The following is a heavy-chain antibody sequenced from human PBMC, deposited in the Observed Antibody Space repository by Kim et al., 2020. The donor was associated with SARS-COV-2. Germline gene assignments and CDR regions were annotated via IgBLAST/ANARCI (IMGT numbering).Heavy chain of an antibody. CDR3: ASGIVGTIIGAH. V-gene: IGHV3-23*01. Sequence: GGSLRLSCAASGLAFSSYALSWVRQAPGKGLEWVSTITGSGGSTYYADSVKGRFTISRDNSKNTLYLQMSSLRAEDTALYYCASGIVGTIIGAHWGQGILVTVSS. CDR1: GLAFSSYA. D-gene: IGHD1-26*01. CDR2: ITGSGGST. J-gene: IGHJ4*02.